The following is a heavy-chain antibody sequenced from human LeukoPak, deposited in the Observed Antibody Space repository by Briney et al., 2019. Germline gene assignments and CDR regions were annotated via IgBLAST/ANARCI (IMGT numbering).Heavy chain of an antibody. V-gene: IGHV3-11*04. J-gene: IGHJ4*02. Sequence: PGGSLRLSCAASGFTFSDYYMSWIRQAPGKGLEWVSYISSSGSTIYYADSVKGRFTISRDNAKNSLYPQMNSLRAEDTAVYYCARGRRDGYNAPFDYWGQGTLVTVSS. CDR1: GFTFSDYY. CDR2: ISSSGSTI. D-gene: IGHD5-24*01. CDR3: ARGRRDGYNAPFDY.